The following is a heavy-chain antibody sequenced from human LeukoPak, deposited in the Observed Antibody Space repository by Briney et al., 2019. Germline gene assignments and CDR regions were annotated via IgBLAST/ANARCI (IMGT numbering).Heavy chain of an antibody. D-gene: IGHD3-10*01. CDR1: GFTVSSNY. CDR2: IYSGGST. J-gene: IGHJ4*02. Sequence: GGSLRLSCAASGFTVSSNYMSWVRQAPGKGLEWVSVIYSGGSTYYADSVKGRFTISRDDSKNTLYLQMNRLRAEDTAVYYCARAPPGAYYYGSGRAYYFDYWGQGTLVTVSS. CDR3: ARAPPGAYYYGSGRAYYFDY. V-gene: IGHV3-53*01.